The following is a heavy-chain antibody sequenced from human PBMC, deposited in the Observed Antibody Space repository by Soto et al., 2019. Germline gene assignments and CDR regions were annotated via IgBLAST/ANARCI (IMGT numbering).Heavy chain of an antibody. CDR3: TSSSYYYDSSGYYYYFDY. CDR2: IRSKANSYAT. V-gene: IGHV3-73*01. CDR1: GFTFSGSA. J-gene: IGHJ4*02. Sequence: GGSLRLSCAASGFTFSGSAMHWVRQASGKXLEWVGRIRSKANSYATAYAASVKGRFTISRDDSKNTAYLQMNSLKTEDTAVYYSTSSSYYYDSSGYYYYFDYWGQGTLVTVSS. D-gene: IGHD3-22*01.